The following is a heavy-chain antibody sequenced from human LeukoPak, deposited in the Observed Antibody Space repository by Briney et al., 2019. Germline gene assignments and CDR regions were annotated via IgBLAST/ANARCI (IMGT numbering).Heavy chain of an antibody. J-gene: IGHJ5*02. CDR2: INPSGGST. CDR1: GYTFTSYY. D-gene: IGHD5-18*01. CDR3: ASQRTGVDTAMVNDWFDP. Sequence: ASVKVSCKASGYTFTSYYMHWVRQAPGQGLEGMGIINPSGGSTSYAQKFQGRVTMTRDTSTSTVYMELSSLRSEDTAVYYCASQRTGVDTAMVNDWFDPWGQGTLVTVSS. V-gene: IGHV1-46*01.